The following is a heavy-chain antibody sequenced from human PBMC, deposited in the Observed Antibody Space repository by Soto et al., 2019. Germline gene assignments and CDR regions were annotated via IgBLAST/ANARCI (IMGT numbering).Heavy chain of an antibody. J-gene: IGHJ4*02. CDR3: ATSTYDDFWSRAF. V-gene: IGHV1-2*02. CDR1: GYTFADFY. D-gene: IGHD3-3*01. Sequence: ASVKVSCKASGYTFADFYIHWVRQAPGQGFEWMGWMNPNTGGASYAQKFLGRVAMTRDTSISTAYMELSRLSSNDTAVYFCATSTYDDFWSRAFWGQGTLVTVSS. CDR2: MNPNTGGA.